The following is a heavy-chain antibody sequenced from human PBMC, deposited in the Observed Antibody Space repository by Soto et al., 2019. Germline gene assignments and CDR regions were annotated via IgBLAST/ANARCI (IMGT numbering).Heavy chain of an antibody. CDR2: ISSSGRTT. V-gene: IGHV3-11*01. CDR3: AREVTTSHYYFDF. J-gene: IGHJ4*02. D-gene: IGHD2-2*01. Sequence: QVQLVESGGGLVEPGGSLRLSCAASGFIFSDRYMSWIRQAPGKGLEWVSYISSSGRTTHYADSVKGRFTISRDNAKNSLYLQMSSLRVEDTAVYFCAREVTTSHYYFDFWGQGTLVTVSS. CDR1: GFIFSDRY.